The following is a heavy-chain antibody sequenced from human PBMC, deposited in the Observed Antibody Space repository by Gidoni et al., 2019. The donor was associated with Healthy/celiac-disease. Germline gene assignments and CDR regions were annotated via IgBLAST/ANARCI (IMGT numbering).Heavy chain of an antibody. D-gene: IGHD6-19*01. CDR2: ISGDGGST. Sequence: EVQLVESGGGVVQPGGSLRLSCAASGFTFDDYAMHWVRQAPGKGLEGVSRISGDGGSTYYADSVKGRFTISRDNSKNSLYLQMNSLRTEDTALYYCAKDGIAVAEFQHWGQGTLVTVSS. J-gene: IGHJ1*01. CDR3: AKDGIAVAEFQH. CDR1: GFTFDDYA. V-gene: IGHV3-43*02.